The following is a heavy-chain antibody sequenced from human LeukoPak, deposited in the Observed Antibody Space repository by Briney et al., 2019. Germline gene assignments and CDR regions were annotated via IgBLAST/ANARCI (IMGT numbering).Heavy chain of an antibody. CDR2: IYYSGST. CDR1: GGSISSSY. D-gene: IGHD3-22*01. CDR3: ARMVVINYYYYGMDV. Sequence: SSETLSLTCTVSGGSISSSYWSWIWQRPGQGLERMGYIYYSGSTNYNTSLKSRATISVDTSKTQSSQMLSSVTAADTAVYYCARMVVINYYYYGMDVWGQGTTVTVSS. V-gene: IGHV4-59*08. J-gene: IGHJ6*02.